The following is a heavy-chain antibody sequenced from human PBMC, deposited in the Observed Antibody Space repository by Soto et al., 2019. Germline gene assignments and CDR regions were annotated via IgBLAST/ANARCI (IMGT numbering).Heavy chain of an antibody. CDR2: ISSSSTYI. V-gene: IGHV3-21*01. D-gene: IGHD2-15*01. CDR1: GFTFSTYS. Sequence: EVQLVESGGGLVKPGGSLRLSCAASGFTFSTYSMNWVRQAPGKGLEWVSSISSSSTYIYHADSLKGRFTISRDNAKNSLYLQMTSLTAEDTAIYYCARGGCPGGSCPLFDYWGQGTLVTVSS. J-gene: IGHJ4*02. CDR3: ARGGCPGGSCPLFDY.